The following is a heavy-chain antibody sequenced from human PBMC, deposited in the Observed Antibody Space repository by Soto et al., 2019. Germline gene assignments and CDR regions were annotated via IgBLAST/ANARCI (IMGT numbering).Heavy chain of an antibody. J-gene: IGHJ4*02. CDR3: ARYWEPTTVTTWIGGSSPDY. CDR1: GYTFTSYG. D-gene: IGHD4-17*01. V-gene: IGHV1-18*01. Sequence: QVQLVQSGAEVKKPGASVKVSCKASGYTFTSYGISWVRQAPGQGLEWMGWISAYNGNTNYAQKLQGRVTMTTDTSTSTAYMELRSLRSDDTAVYYCARYWEPTTVTTWIGGSSPDYWGQGTLVTVSS. CDR2: ISAYNGNT.